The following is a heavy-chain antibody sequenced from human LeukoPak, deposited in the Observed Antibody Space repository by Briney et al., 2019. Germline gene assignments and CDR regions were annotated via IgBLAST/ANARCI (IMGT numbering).Heavy chain of an antibody. CDR3: AKDRIAAVVYYYYYGMDV. CDR1: GFTFSSYG. V-gene: IGHV3-33*06. Sequence: GGSLRLSCAASGFTFSSYGMHWVRQAPGKGLEWVAVIWYDGSNKYYADSVKGRFTISRDNSKNTLYLQMNSLRAEDTAVYYCAKDRIAAVVYYYYYGMDVWGQGTTVTVSS. J-gene: IGHJ6*02. D-gene: IGHD6-13*01. CDR2: IWYDGSNK.